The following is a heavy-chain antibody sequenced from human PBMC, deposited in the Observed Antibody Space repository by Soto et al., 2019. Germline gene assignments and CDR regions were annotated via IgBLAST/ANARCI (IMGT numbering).Heavy chain of an antibody. CDR2: IWYDGSNK. V-gene: IGHV3-33*01. CDR1: GFTFSSYG. CDR3: ARAYSSGPFDY. D-gene: IGHD6-19*01. J-gene: IGHJ4*02. Sequence: GGSLRLSCAASGFTFSSYGMHWVRQAPGKGLEWVAVIWYDGSNKYYADSVKGRFTISRDNSKNTLYLQMNSLRAEDTAVYYCARAYSSGPFDYWGXGTLVTVSS.